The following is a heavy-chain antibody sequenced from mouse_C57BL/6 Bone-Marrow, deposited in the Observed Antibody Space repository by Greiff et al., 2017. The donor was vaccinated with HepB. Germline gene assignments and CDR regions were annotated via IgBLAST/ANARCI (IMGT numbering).Heavy chain of an antibody. Sequence: QVQLQQSDAELVKPGASVKISCKVSGYTFTDHTIHWMKQRPEQGLEWIGYIYPGSGSTNYNEKFKSKATLTVDTSSSTAYMQLSSLTSEDSAVYYCARPDYDYDGYYFDYWGQGTTLTVSS. CDR2: IYPGSGST. V-gene: IGHV1-78*01. CDR1: GYTFTDHT. D-gene: IGHD2-4*01. J-gene: IGHJ2*01. CDR3: ARPDYDYDGYYFDY.